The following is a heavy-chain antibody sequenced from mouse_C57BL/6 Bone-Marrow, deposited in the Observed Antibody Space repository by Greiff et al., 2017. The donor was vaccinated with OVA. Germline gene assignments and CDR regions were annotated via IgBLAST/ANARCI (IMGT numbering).Heavy chain of an antibody. V-gene: IGHV14-4*01. J-gene: IGHJ2*01. CDR2: IDPENGDT. Sequence: EVQLQQSGAELVRPGASVKLSCTASGFNIKDDYMHWVKQRPEQGLEWIGWIDPENGDTEYASKFQGKATITADTSSNTAYLQLSSLTSEDTAVYYCTRGPTIYYDYGGVYWGQGTTLTVSS. CDR3: TRGPTIYYDYGGVY. D-gene: IGHD2-4*01. CDR1: GFNIKDDY.